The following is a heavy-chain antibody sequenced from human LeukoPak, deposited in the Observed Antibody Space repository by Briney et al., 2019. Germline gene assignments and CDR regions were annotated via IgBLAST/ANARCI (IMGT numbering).Heavy chain of an antibody. D-gene: IGHD2-15*01. J-gene: IGHJ4*02. CDR2: IHPNSGTT. CDR1: GYTFTGYY. V-gene: IGHV1-2*02. CDR3: ARDRRCSGGSCYKGYFDY. Sequence: GASVKVSCKASGYTFTGYYIHWVRQAPGQGFEWMGWIHPNSGTTGYAQNFQGRVTMTRDTSISTAYMDLSRLRSDDTAVYYCARDRRCSGGSCYKGYFDYWGQGTLVTVSS.